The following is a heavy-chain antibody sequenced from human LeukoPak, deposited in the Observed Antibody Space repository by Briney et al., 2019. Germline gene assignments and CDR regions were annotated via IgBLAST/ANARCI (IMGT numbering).Heavy chain of an antibody. Sequence: PGGSLRLSCAASGFTLSNYAMSWVRQAPGKGLEWVSALHESGASTYYADSVKGRFTVSRDSSKNTLNLQMSSLRAKDTAVYYCAKVMQDRSMNMHFDYWGPGTQVTVSS. D-gene: IGHD5-18*01. V-gene: IGHV3-23*01. CDR2: LHESGAST. CDR1: GFTLSNYA. CDR3: AKVMQDRSMNMHFDY. J-gene: IGHJ4*02.